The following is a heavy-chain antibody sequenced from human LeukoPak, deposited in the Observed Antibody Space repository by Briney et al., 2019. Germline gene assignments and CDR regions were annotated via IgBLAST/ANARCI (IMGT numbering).Heavy chain of an antibody. CDR2: ISSSSSYI. Sequence: GGSLRLSCAASGFTFSSYSMNWVRQAPGKGLEWVSSISSSSSYIYYADSVKGRFTISRDNAKNSLYLQMNSLRAEDTAVYYCARGYCSSTSCYTGDYWGQGTLVTVSS. CDR1: GFTFSSYS. CDR3: ARGYCSSTSCYTGDY. D-gene: IGHD2-2*02. J-gene: IGHJ4*02. V-gene: IGHV3-21*01.